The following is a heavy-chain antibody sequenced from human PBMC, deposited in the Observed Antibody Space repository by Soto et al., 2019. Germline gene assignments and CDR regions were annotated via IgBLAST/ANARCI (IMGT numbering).Heavy chain of an antibody. J-gene: IGHJ4*02. V-gene: IGHV1-46*01. Sequence: QVQLVQSGAEVKRPGASVKVSCKASGYTFTTYYLHWVRQAPGQGLEWLGIINPNGGSTTYAQTFQGRVPMARDTSTSTVYVELSSLRSEDTAVYYCARAGYCSSGTCFHGNCDYWGQGTLVTVSA. CDR2: INPNGGST. CDR3: ARAGYCSSGTCFHGNCDY. D-gene: IGHD2-15*01. CDR1: GYTFTTYY.